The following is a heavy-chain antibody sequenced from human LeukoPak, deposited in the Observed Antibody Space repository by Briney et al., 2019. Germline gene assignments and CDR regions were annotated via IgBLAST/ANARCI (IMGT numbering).Heavy chain of an antibody. Sequence: TSETLSLTCTVSGGSISSYYWSWIRQPPGKGLEWIGYIYYSGSTNYNPSLKSRVTISVDTSKNQFSLKLSSVTAADTAVYYCARDQDIRSFDYWGQGTLVTVSS. D-gene: IGHD3-3*02. CDR3: ARDQDIRSFDY. CDR2: IYYSGST. CDR1: GGSISSYY. V-gene: IGHV4-59*01. J-gene: IGHJ4*02.